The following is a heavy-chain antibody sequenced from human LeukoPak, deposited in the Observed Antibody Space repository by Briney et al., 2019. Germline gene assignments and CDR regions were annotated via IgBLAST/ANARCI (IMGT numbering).Heavy chain of an antibody. CDR1: GGSISSGDYY. D-gene: IGHD3-22*01. CDR3: ARTKLTYYYDKLWFDP. V-gene: IGHV4-30-4*01. Sequence: SETLSLTCTVSGGSISSGDYYWSWIRQPPGKGLEWIGYIYYSGSTYYNPSLKSRVTISVDTSKNQFSLKLSSVTAADTAVYYCARTKLTYYYDKLWFDPWGQGTLVTVSS. CDR2: IYYSGST. J-gene: IGHJ5*02.